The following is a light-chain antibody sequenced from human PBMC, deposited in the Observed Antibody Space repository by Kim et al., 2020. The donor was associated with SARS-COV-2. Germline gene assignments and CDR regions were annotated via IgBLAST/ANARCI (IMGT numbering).Light chain of an antibody. CDR2: GKN. CDR1: SLRNYY. V-gene: IGLV3-19*01. Sequence: SSELTQDPAVSVALGQTVRITCQGDSLRNYYASWYQQKPGQAPVLVIYGKNNRPSGIPDRFSGSSSGNTASLTVTGAQAEDEADYYCKSRDSSSTLVFGGGTQLTVL. J-gene: IGLJ2*01. CDR3: KSRDSSSTLV.